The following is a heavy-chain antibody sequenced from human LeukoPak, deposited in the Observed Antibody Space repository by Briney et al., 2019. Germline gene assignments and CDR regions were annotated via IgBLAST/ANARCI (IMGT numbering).Heavy chain of an antibody. V-gene: IGHV4-59*01. J-gene: IGHJ4*02. CDR1: GGSINNYY. Sequence: SETLSLTCTVSGGSINNYYWSWIRQPPAKGLEWLAYINYSGRTNYNPSLRSRLTISVDTSKNQFSLKLSSVTAADTAVYYCARGIAVAAPDYWGQGTLVTVSP. CDR3: ARGIAVAAPDY. CDR2: INYSGRT. D-gene: IGHD6-19*01.